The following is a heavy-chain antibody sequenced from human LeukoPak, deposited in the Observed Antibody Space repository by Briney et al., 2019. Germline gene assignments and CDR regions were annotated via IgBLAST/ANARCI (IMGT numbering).Heavy chain of an antibody. V-gene: IGHV4-59*01. CDR2: IYYSGST. CDR3: ARGGQWLVHYFDY. Sequence: PSETLSLTCTVSGGSISSYYWSWIRQPPGKGLEWIGYIYYSGSTNYNPSLKSRVTISVDTSKNQFSPKLSSVTAADTAVYYCARGGQWLVHYFDYWGQGTLVTVSS. D-gene: IGHD6-19*01. CDR1: GGSISSYY. J-gene: IGHJ4*02.